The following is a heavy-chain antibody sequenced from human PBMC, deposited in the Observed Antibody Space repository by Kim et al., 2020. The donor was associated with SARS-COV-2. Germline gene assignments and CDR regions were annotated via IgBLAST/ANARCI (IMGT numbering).Heavy chain of an antibody. V-gene: IGHV4-4*07. CDR3: ARDFSSSWFRAFDI. Sequence: PSRKSRVTMSVDTSKNQFSLKLSSVTAADTAVYYCARDFSSSWFRAFDIWGQGTMVTVSS. J-gene: IGHJ3*02. D-gene: IGHD6-13*01.